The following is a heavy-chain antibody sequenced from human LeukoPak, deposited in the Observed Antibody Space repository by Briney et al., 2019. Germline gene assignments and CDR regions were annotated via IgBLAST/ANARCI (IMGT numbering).Heavy chain of an antibody. Sequence: GGSLRLSCAPSGFTFSRYWMNWVRQAPGRGLEWVANIKPDGSETYYVDSVKGRFTISRDDAKDSLYLQMNTLRVEDTAIYYCLASADVGWGQGTLVTVSS. J-gene: IGHJ4*02. CDR2: IKPDGSET. D-gene: IGHD2-2*01. V-gene: IGHV3-7*01. CDR1: GFTFSRYW. CDR3: LASADVG.